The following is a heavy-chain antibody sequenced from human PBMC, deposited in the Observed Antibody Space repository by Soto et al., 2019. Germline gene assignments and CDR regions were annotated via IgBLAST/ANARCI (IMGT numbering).Heavy chain of an antibody. CDR2: ISSSSSYI. CDR1: GFTFSSYS. V-gene: IGHV3-21*01. D-gene: IGHD2-21*02. J-gene: IGHJ5*01. CDR3: ARWYCGGDCYSWRIEGPFSAPDS. Sequence: PGGSLRLSCAASGFTFSSYSMNWVRQAPGKGLEWVSSISSSSSYIYYADSVKGRFTISRDNAKNSLYLQMNSLRAEDTAVYYCARWYCGGDCYSWRIEGPFSAPDSWGQRTLVTVSS.